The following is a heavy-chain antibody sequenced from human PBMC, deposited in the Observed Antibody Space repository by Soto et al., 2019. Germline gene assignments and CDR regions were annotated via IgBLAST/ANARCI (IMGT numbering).Heavy chain of an antibody. D-gene: IGHD3-16*01. Sequence: QVQLVQSGAEVKKPGASVKVSCKASGYTFTNFGISWVRQAPGQGLEWMGWISAYNGNTNYAQKSQGRAPMTTDPPTSKAYREGRSLRLAATPVYYCARGGPPIDYWAREPWSPSPQ. CDR3: ARGGPPIDY. J-gene: IGHJ4*02. CDR2: ISAYNGNT. CDR1: GYTFTNFG. V-gene: IGHV1-18*01.